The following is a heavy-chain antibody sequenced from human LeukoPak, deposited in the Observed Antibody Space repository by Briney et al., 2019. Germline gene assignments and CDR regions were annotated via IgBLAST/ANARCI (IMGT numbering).Heavy chain of an antibody. CDR2: ISAYNGNT. V-gene: IGHV1-18*01. Sequence: ASVKVSCKASGYTFTSYGISGVRQAPGQGLEGMGWISAYNGNTNYAQNLQCRVTMTTDTSTSTAYMELRSLRSDDTAVYYCARGTWFGELWAFDYWGQGTLVTVSS. D-gene: IGHD3-10*01. J-gene: IGHJ4*02. CDR3: ARGTWFGELWAFDY. CDR1: GYTFTSYG.